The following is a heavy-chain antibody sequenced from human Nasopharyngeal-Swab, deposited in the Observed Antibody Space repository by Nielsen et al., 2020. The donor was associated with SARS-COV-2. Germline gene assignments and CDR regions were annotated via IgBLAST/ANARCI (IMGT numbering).Heavy chain of an antibody. Sequence: GESLKISCAASGFTFSDYYMSWVRQAPGKGLEWVSGISISGGHTYYSDSVKGRFTISRDNSKNTVYLRMNSLRAEDTAVYYCAKQYYDSLTDWVFDSWGQGTLVTVSS. J-gene: IGHJ4*02. CDR3: AKQYYDSLTDWVFDS. CDR1: GFTFSDYY. D-gene: IGHD3-9*01. V-gene: IGHV3-23*01. CDR2: ISISGGHT.